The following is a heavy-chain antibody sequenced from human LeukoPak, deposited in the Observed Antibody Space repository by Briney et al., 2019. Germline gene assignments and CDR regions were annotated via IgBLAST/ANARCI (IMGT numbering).Heavy chain of an antibody. CDR1: GFTFSSYS. J-gene: IGHJ5*02. Sequence: GGSLRLSCAASGFTFSSYSMNWVRQAPGKGLERVSSISSSSSYIYYADSVKGRFTISRDNAKNSLYLQMNSLRAEDTAVYYCARDEEKDDILPDNWFDPWGQGTLVTVSS. V-gene: IGHV3-21*01. CDR2: ISSSSSYI. D-gene: IGHD3-9*01. CDR3: ARDEEKDDILPDNWFDP.